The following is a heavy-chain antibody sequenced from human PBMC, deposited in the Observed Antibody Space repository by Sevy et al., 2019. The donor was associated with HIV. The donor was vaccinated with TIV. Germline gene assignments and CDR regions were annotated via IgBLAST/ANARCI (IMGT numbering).Heavy chain of an antibody. CDR1: GYTFTSYG. CDR3: ARDLSSSSWSEYFQH. D-gene: IGHD6-13*01. CDR2: ISAYNGNT. V-gene: IGHV1-18*01. J-gene: IGHJ1*01. Sequence: ASVKVSCKASGYTFTSYGISWVRQAPGQGLEWMGWISAYNGNTNYAQKLQGRVTMTTDTSTSTAYMELRSLRSDDTAVYYCARDLSSSSWSEYFQHWGQRTLVTVSS.